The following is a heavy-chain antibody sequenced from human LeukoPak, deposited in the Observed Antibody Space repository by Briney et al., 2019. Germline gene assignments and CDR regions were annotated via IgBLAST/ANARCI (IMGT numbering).Heavy chain of an antibody. D-gene: IGHD1-26*01. CDR2: IYHSGST. V-gene: IGHV4-30-2*01. CDR3: ARGRSNYYGMDV. CDR1: GGSISSGGYS. Sequence: PSRTLSLTCAVSGGSISSGGYSWSWIRQPPGKGLEWIGYIYHSGSTYYNPSLKSRVTISVDRSKNLFSLKVSSVTAADTAVYYCARGRSNYYGMDVWGQGTTVTVSS. J-gene: IGHJ6*02.